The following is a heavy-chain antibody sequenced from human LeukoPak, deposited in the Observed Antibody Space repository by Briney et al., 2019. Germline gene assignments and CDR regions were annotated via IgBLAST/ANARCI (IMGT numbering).Heavy chain of an antibody. D-gene: IGHD5-18*01. Sequence: SGGSLRLSCAASGFTFDDYAMHWVRQAPGKGLEWVAVISYDGSNKYYADSVKGRFTISRDNSKNTLYLQMNSLRAEDTAVYYCARDAGDTAMVVGLYYFDYWGQGTLVTVSS. J-gene: IGHJ4*02. CDR2: ISYDGSNK. CDR3: ARDAGDTAMVVGLYYFDY. V-gene: IGHV3-30-3*01. CDR1: GFTFDDYA.